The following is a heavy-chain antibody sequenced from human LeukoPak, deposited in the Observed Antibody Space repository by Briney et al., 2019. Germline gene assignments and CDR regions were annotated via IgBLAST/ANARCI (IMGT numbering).Heavy chain of an antibody. V-gene: IGHV4-38-2*02. CDR1: GYSISGGYY. D-gene: IGHD6-13*01. J-gene: IGHJ6*03. CDR3: ARESMGSSWTDYYYYYYMDV. CDR2: IYHSGST. Sequence: SETLSLTCTVSGYSISGGYYWGWIRQPPGKGLEWIGSIYHSGSTYYNPSLKSRVTISVDTSKNQFSLKLSSVTAADTAVYYCARESMGSSWTDYYYYYYMDVWGKGTTVTVSS.